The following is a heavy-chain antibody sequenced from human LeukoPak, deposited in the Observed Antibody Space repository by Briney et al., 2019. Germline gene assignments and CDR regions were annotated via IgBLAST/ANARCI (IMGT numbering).Heavy chain of an antibody. J-gene: IGHJ4*02. CDR1: GVSISSSVYY. CDR3: ARQVLHDIGGYFDY. D-gene: IGHD3-22*01. CDR2: VYYSGGT. V-gene: IGHV4-39*01. Sequence: PSETLSLTCSVSGVSISSSVYYWAWIRQPPGKGLEWIGTVYYSGGTYYNSSLKSRLTISVDTSKNHFSLTLSSVTAADTAVYYCARQVLHDIGGYFDYWGQGSLVTVSS.